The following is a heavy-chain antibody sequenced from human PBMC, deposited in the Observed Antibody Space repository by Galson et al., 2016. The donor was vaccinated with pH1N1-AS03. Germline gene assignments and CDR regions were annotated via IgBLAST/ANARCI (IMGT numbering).Heavy chain of an antibody. V-gene: IGHV4-61*02. CDR3: ARASPLPSGYFDY. CDR2: GST. Sequence: GSTNYNPSLKSRVTISVDTSKNQFSLKLSSVTAADTAVYYCARASPLPSGYFDYWGQGTLVTVSS. J-gene: IGHJ4*02.